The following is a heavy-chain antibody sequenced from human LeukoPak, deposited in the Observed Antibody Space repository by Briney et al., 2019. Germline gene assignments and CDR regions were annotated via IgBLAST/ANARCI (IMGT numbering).Heavy chain of an antibody. J-gene: IGHJ4*02. V-gene: IGHV4-4*07. CDR3: ARGPTMGATYFEN. CDR1: GGSISTYY. Sequence: SETLSLTCTVSGGSISTYYWSWIRQPAGKGLEWIGRIHTSGSTLYDPSLKSRVTMSVDTSMNQFSLKLSSVTAADTAMYYCARGPTMGATYFENSRRGILVSVSS. D-gene: IGHD1-26*01. CDR2: IHTSGST.